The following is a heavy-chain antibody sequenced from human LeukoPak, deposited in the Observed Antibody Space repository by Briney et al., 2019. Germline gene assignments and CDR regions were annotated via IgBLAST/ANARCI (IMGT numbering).Heavy chain of an antibody. CDR3: AKNVMVKRYIDY. D-gene: IGHD5-18*01. CDR2: ISGSGRTI. CDR1: GFILNNHA. Sequence: GGSMRLSCAASGFILNNHAMTWVRQDPGKGLQWISVISGSGRTIEYEDSVKGRFTISRDNSKNTVSLQMNNLRVEDTAIYYCAKNVMVKRYIDYWGQGTPVTVSS. V-gene: IGHV3-23*01. J-gene: IGHJ4*02.